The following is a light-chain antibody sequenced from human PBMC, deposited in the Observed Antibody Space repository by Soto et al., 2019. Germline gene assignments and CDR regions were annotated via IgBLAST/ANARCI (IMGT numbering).Light chain of an antibody. CDR2: AAS. CDR3: QQSYRTPHT. CDR1: QSISSY. Sequence: DIQMTQSPSSLSASVGDRVTITCRASQSISSYLNWYQQKPGKAPKLLIYAASSLQSGVPSRFSGSGSGTDFTLTISSLQPEDFATYYCQQSYRTPHTFGQGNKVEIK. J-gene: IGKJ1*01. V-gene: IGKV1-39*01.